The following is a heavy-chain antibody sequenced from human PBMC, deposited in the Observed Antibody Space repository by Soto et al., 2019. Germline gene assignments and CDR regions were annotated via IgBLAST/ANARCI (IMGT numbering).Heavy chain of an antibody. J-gene: IGHJ4*02. Sequence: EVQLVESGGGLIQPGGSLRLSCAASGFAVSSKYMTWVRQAPGKGLEWVSVIYGGGTTYYADSVKGRFTISSDTSKNTLYLQMNSLSAEDTAVYYCVQTTGWGGFDFWGQGTLVTVSS. CDR3: VQTTGWGGFDF. D-gene: IGHD6-19*01. CDR2: IYGGGTT. V-gene: IGHV3-53*01. CDR1: GFAVSSKY.